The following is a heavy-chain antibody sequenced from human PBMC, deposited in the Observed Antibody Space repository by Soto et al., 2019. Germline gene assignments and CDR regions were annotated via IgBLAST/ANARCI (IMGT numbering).Heavy chain of an antibody. D-gene: IGHD3-16*02. CDR3: ARTFISYYYYYGMDV. Sequence: EASVKVSCKASGGTFSSYAISWVRQAPGQGLEWMGGIIPIFGTANYAQKFQGRVTITADESTSTAYMELSSLRSEDTAVYYCARTFISYYYYYGMDVWGQGTTVTVSS. CDR1: GGTFSSYA. CDR2: IIPIFGTA. J-gene: IGHJ6*02. V-gene: IGHV1-69*13.